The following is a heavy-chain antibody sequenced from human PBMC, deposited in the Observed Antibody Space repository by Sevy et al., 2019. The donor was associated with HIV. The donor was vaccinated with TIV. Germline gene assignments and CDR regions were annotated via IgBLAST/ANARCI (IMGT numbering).Heavy chain of an antibody. J-gene: IGHJ4*02. CDR2: ISGSGGST. CDR3: AKDPPGYGDYGPHYFDY. Sequence: GGSLRLSCAASGFTFSSYAMSWVRQAPGKGLEWVSAISGSGGSTYYADSVKGRFTISRDNSKNTLYLQMNSLRAEDTAVYYCAKDPPGYGDYGPHYFDYWGQGTLVTVSS. CDR1: GFTFSSYA. V-gene: IGHV3-23*01. D-gene: IGHD4-17*01.